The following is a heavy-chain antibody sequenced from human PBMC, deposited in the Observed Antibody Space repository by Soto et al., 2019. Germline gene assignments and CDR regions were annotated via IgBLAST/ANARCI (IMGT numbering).Heavy chain of an antibody. CDR1: GGSISSYY. CDR2: IYYSGST. CDR3: ARDKGDSSSWYDY. V-gene: IGHV4-59*01. J-gene: IGHJ4*02. D-gene: IGHD6-13*01. Sequence: PSETLSLTCTVSGGSISSYYWSWIRQPPGKGLEWIGYIYYSGSTNYNPSLKSRVTISVDTSKNQFSLKLSSVTAADTAVYYCARDKGDSSSWYDYWGQGTLVTVSS.